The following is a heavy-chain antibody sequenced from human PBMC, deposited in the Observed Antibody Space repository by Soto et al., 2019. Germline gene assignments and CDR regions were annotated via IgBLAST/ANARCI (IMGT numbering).Heavy chain of an antibody. Sequence: PGGSLRLSCAVSGFTVSTYHMSWVRQAPGKGLEWVSVIYSAGSADFAESVKVRFTISRDNSKNTLYLQMSSLRVEDTAVYYCARVHSSSYLYFAYGGQGSVVTVSS. V-gene: IGHV3-66*01. D-gene: IGHD6-13*01. J-gene: IGHJ4*02. CDR2: IYSAGSA. CDR1: GFTVSTYH. CDR3: ARVHSSSYLYFAY.